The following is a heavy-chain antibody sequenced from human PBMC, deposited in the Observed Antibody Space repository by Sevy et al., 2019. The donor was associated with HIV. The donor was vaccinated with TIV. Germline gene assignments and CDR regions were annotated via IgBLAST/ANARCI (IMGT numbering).Heavy chain of an antibody. Sequence: GGSLRLSCAASGFTFSSYSMNWVRQAPGKGLEWVANIKQDGSEKYYVDSVKGRFTISRDNAKNSLYLQMNSLRAEDTAVYYCARDGDIVVVPAAMRGEYYYYYGMDVWGQGTTVTVSS. CDR3: ARDGDIVVVPAAMRGEYYYYYGMDV. J-gene: IGHJ6*02. V-gene: IGHV3-7*03. CDR2: IKQDGSEK. CDR1: GFTFSSYS. D-gene: IGHD2-2*01.